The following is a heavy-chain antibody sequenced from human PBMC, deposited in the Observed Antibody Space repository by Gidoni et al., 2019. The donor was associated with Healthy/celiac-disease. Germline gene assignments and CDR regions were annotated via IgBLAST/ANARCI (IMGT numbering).Heavy chain of an antibody. V-gene: IGHV3-33*01. D-gene: IGHD6-13*01. Sequence: QVQLVESGRGVVQPGRSLRLSCAASGFTFSSYGMQWVRQAPGKGLEWVAVIWYDGSNKYYADSVKGRFTISRDNSKNTLYLQMNSLRAEDTAVYYCARSHVLSSSWYSPSDYWGQGTLVTVSS. CDR1: GFTFSSYG. CDR3: ARSHVLSSSWYSPSDY. CDR2: IWYDGSNK. J-gene: IGHJ4*02.